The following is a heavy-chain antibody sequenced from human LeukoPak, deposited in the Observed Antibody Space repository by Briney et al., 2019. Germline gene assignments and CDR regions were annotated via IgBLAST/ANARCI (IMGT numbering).Heavy chain of an antibody. D-gene: IGHD1-26*01. CDR2: ISYDGSNT. Sequence: PGRSLRLSCAASGIXFSSYGMHWVRQAPGKGLEWVAVISYDGSNTYYADSVKGRFTLSRDNSKNTLYLQMNSLRTEDTAVYYCARSYASYFDYWGQGTLVTVSS. J-gene: IGHJ4*02. CDR3: ARSYASYFDY. CDR1: GIXFSSYG. V-gene: IGHV3-30*03.